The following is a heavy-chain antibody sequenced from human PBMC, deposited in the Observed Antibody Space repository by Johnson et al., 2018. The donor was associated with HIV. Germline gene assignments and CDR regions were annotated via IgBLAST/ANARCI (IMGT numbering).Heavy chain of an antibody. Sequence: QMQLVESGGGVVQPGRSLRLSCAASGFTFSSYAIHWVRPAPGKGPEWVAVISYDGSNKYYADSVKGRFTISRDNSKNTLYLQMNSLRVEDTALYYCYTWDGSGSHAFDIWGQGTMVTVSS. D-gene: IGHD3-22*01. CDR1: GFTFSSYA. J-gene: IGHJ3*02. CDR2: ISYDGSNK. V-gene: IGHV3-30*04. CDR3: YTWDGSGSHAFDI.